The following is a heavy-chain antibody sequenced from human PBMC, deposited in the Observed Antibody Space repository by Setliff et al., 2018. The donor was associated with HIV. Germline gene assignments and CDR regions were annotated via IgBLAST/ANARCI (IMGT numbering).Heavy chain of an antibody. Sequence: PSETLSLTCAVYGGSFSGYYWTWIRQPPGKGLEWIGEITHSGSTNYNPSLETRVTISVDTSKNPFSLKLISVTAAATAVSYCAPGVAGLQYYYYYMDVWGPGTTVTVSS. CDR3: APGVAGLQYYYYYMDV. J-gene: IGHJ6*03. CDR2: ITHSGST. D-gene: IGHD6-19*01. V-gene: IGHV4-34*01. CDR1: GGSFSGYY.